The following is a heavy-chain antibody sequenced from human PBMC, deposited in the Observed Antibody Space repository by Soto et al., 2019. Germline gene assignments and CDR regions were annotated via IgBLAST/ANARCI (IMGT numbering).Heavy chain of an antibody. D-gene: IGHD3-9*01. CDR3: AREGNYDTGTGYYYYGMDV. J-gene: IGHJ6*02. Sequence: GGSLRLSCAASGFTFSSYWMSWVRQAPGKGLEWVANIKQDGSEKYYVDSVKGRVTISRDNAKNSLYLQMNSLRAEDTAVYYCAREGNYDTGTGYYYYGMDVWGQGTTVTVSS. CDR1: GFTFSSYW. CDR2: IKQDGSEK. V-gene: IGHV3-7*01.